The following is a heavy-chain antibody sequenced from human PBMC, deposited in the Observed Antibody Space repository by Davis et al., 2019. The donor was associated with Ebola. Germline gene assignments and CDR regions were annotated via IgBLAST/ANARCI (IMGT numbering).Heavy chain of an antibody. CDR2: INPITGGT. Sequence: ASAKVSCNASAYRFTSYYMHCVRQAPRQGLEWKGIINPITGGTSYAQNFQVRVNMTRDTSTSTVYMELSSMRSEDTAVYYCAGEGGRYYDSSGYVFDIWGQGTMVKVSS. V-gene: IGHV1-46*01. CDR1: AYRFTSYY. CDR3: AGEGGRYYDSSGYVFDI. J-gene: IGHJ3*02. D-gene: IGHD3-22*01.